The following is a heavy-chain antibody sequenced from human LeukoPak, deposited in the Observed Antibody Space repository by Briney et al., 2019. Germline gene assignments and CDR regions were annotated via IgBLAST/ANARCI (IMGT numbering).Heavy chain of an antibody. V-gene: IGHV4-59*01. Sequence: SETLSLTCTVSGGSISSYYWSWIRQPPGKGLEWIGYIYYSGSTNYNSSLKSRVTISVDTSRNQFSLKLTSVTAADTAVYHCARGSIAVAGTFDYWGQGTLVTVSS. CDR1: GGSISSYY. J-gene: IGHJ4*02. CDR2: IYYSGST. CDR3: ARGSIAVAGTFDY. D-gene: IGHD6-19*01.